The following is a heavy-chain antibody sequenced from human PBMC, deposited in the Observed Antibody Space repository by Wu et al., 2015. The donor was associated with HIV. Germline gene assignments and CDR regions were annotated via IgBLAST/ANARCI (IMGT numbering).Heavy chain of an antibody. CDR3: ARDLLVGRRLR. Sequence: QVQLVQSGPEVKKPGSSVRVSCKASGGTFSSYAFSWVRQAPGQGLEWMGGIIPISGTADYAQKFQGRITITADESTRTTYMHLSSLRSEDTAVYFCARDLLVGRRLRGDQGTLLTVSS. V-gene: IGHV1-69*12. D-gene: IGHD2-15*01. CDR2: IIPISGTA. J-gene: IGHJ4*02. CDR1: GGTFSSYA.